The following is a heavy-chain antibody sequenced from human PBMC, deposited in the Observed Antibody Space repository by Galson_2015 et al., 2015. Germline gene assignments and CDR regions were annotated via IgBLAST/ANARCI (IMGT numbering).Heavy chain of an antibody. CDR1: GYRFRNYW. D-gene: IGHD3/OR15-3a*01. CDR3: ARQGTGPSFDY. J-gene: IGHJ4*02. V-gene: IGHV5-51*01. CDR2: IYPDDSDT. Sequence: QSGAEVKKPGESLTISCKVYGYRFRNYWIGWLRQMPGKGLEWMGTIYPDDSDTKYSPSFQGQVTISADKSIVTASLQWSSLKASDTAMYYCARQGTGPSFDYWGQGTLVTVSS.